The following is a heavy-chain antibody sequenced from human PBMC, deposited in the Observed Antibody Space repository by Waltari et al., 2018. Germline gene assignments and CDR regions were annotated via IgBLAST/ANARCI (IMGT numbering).Heavy chain of an antibody. Sequence: QLLESGGGLVQPGGSLRLSCEASGFTFSSYAMSWVRQAPGKGLEWVSTISGSDHYTYYADSVKGRFTISRDNSKNTLYLQMNSLRAEDTAVYYCAKNRESTINYFDYWGQGTLVTVSS. D-gene: IGHD1-1*01. CDR2: ISGSDHYT. J-gene: IGHJ4*02. V-gene: IGHV3-23*01. CDR3: AKNRESTINYFDY. CDR1: GFTFSSYA.